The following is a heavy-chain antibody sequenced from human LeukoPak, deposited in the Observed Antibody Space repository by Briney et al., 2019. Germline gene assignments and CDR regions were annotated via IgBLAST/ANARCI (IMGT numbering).Heavy chain of an antibody. CDR1: GGSISGSSYY. D-gene: IGHD6-6*01. CDR3: ARGDGSSYYFDY. J-gene: IGHJ4*02. CDR2: IYYSGST. Sequence: PSETLSLTCTVSGGSISGSSYYWGWIRQPPGKGLEWIGSIYYSGSTYYNPSLKSRVTISVDTSKNQFSLKLSSVTAADTAVYYCARGDGSSYYFDYWGQGTLVTVSS. V-gene: IGHV4-39*07.